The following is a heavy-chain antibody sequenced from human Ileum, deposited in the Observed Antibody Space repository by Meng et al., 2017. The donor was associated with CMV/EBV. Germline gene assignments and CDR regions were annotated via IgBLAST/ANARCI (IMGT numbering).Heavy chain of an antibody. V-gene: IGHV4-4*02. Sequence: PFSRCFIVTTYWWSWVRQPPGRGLEWIGEVYQSGTFHYNPSLASRVSLSVDKSKNQFSLNLTSVTAADTAVYYCARVMTSSSWIDFWGPGTLVTVSS. CDR3: ARVMTSSSWIDF. J-gene: IGHJ4*02. D-gene: IGHD6-13*01. CDR1: RCFIVTTYW. CDR2: VYQSGTF.